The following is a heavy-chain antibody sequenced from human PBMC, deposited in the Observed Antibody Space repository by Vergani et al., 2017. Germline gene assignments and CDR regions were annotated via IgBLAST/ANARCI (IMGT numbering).Heavy chain of an antibody. Sequence: EVQLVESGGGLIQPGGSLRLSCVVSGFTFSKYWMSWVRQAPGKGLEWVANINRDGSEKNYGDSVRGRFTISRDNAKISVYLQMNSLRGEDTAVYYCASHEYGGDAYWGQGTLVTVSS. J-gene: IGHJ4*02. V-gene: IGHV3-7*01. CDR3: ASHEYGGDAY. CDR1: GFTFSKYW. CDR2: INRDGSEK. D-gene: IGHD2/OR15-2a*01.